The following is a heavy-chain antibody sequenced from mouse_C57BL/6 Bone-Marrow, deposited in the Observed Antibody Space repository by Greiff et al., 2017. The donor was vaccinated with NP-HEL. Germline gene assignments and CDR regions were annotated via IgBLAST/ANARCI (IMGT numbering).Heavy chain of an antibody. V-gene: IGHV1-54*01. D-gene: IGHD4-1*01. CDR1: GYAFTNYL. J-gene: IGHJ4*01. Sequence: VQLQQSGAELVRPGTSVKVSCKASGYAFTNYLIEWVKQRTGQGLEWIGVINPGSGGTNYNEKFKGKATLTADKSSSTAYMQLSSLTSEDSAVYFCARDWDDYYAMDYWGQGTSVTVSS. CDR3: ARDWDDYYAMDY. CDR2: INPGSGGT.